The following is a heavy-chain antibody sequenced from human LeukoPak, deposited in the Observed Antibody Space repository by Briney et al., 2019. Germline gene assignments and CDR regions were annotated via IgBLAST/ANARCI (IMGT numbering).Heavy chain of an antibody. D-gene: IGHD3-10*01. CDR1: GGSFSGYY. V-gene: IGHV4-34*01. CDR2: INHSGST. CDR3: ARDIMVRGVITFDY. J-gene: IGHJ4*02. Sequence: SETLSPTSAVYGGSFSGYYWGWIRQPPGNWLEWNGAINHSGSTNYNPSLQSRVTISVDTSKNQAYLELSCVTAADTAVYYCARDIMVRGVITFDYWGQGTLVTVSS.